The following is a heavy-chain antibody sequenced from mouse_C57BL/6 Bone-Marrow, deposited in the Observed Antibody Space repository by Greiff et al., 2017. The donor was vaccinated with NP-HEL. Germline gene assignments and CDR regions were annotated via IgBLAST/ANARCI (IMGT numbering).Heavy chain of an antibody. CDR2: IDPETGGT. CDR1: GYTFTDYE. CDR3: TRSGNYSNYGFAY. J-gene: IGHJ3*01. D-gene: IGHD2-5*01. Sequence: LQQSGAELVRPGASVTLSCKASGYTFTDYEMHWVKQTPVHGLEWIGAIDPETGGTAYNQKFKGKAILTADKSSSTAYMELRSLTSEDSAVYYCTRSGNYSNYGFAYWGQGTLVTVSA. V-gene: IGHV1-15*01.